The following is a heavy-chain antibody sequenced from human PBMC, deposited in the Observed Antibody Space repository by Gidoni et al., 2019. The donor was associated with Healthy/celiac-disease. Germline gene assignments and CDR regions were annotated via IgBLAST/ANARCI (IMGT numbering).Heavy chain of an antibody. D-gene: IGHD2-2*01. CDR2: ISSSSSYT. V-gene: IGHV3-11*06. CDR1: GFTFSDYY. J-gene: IGHJ4*02. Sequence: QVQLVESGGGLVKPGGSLRLSCAASGFTFSDYYMSWIRQAPGKGLEWVSYISSSSSYTNYADSVKGRFTISRDNAKNSLYLQMNSLRAEDTAVYYCARDLSSTYQISVVPAAGFDYWGQGTLVTVSS. CDR3: ARDLSSTYQISVVPAAGFDY.